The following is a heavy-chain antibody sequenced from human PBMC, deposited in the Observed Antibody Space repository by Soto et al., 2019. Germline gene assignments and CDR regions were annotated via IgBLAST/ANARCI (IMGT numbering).Heavy chain of an antibody. D-gene: IGHD6-13*01. V-gene: IGHV3-23*01. Sequence: PWGSLRLSCAASGFTFSSYAMSWVRQAPGKGLEWVSAISGSGGSTYYADSVKGRFTISRDNAKNSLYLQMNSLRAEDTAVYYCASHPYSSSWYSWGQGTLVTVSS. CDR3: ASHPYSSSWYS. J-gene: IGHJ4*02. CDR1: GFTFSSYA. CDR2: ISGSGGST.